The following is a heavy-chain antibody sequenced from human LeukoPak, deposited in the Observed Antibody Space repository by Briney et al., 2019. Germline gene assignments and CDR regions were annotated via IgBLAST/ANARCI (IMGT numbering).Heavy chain of an antibody. V-gene: IGHV3-11*04. CDR3: ARNPGELLPYYYYYYGMDV. D-gene: IGHD1-26*01. CDR1: GFTFSDYY. CDR2: ISSSGSTI. J-gene: IGHJ6*02. Sequence: GGSLRLSCAASGFTFSDYYMSWIRQAPGKGLEWVSYISSSGSTIYYADSVKGRFTISRDNAKNSLYLQMNSLRAEDTAVYYCARNPGELLPYYYYYYGMDVWGQGTTVTVSS.